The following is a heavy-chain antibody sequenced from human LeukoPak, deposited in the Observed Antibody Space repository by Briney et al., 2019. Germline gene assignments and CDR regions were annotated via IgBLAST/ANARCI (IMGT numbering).Heavy chain of an antibody. CDR3: ARVHIVVVTAIGFDY. CDR1: AYPFTSYG. D-gene: IGHD2-21*02. CDR2: ISAYNGNT. V-gene: IGHV1-18*01. Sequence: ASVKLSCKASAYPFTSYGISWVRQAPGQGLEWMGWISAYNGNTNYAQKLQGRITMTTDTSTSTAYMELRSLRSDDTAVYYCARVHIVVVTAIGFDYWGQGTLVTVSS. J-gene: IGHJ4*02.